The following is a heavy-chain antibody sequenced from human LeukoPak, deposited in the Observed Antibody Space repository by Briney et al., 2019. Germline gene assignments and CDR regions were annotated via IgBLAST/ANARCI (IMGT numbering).Heavy chain of an antibody. CDR1: GYTFTSYD. D-gene: IGHD6-19*01. CDR3: ARGPAVAPLFWFDP. CDR2: MNPNSGNT. V-gene: IGHV1-8*01. J-gene: IGHJ5*02. Sequence: ASVKVSCKASGYTFTSYDINWVRQATGQGLEWMGWMNPNSGNTGYAQKFQGRVTITRDTSASTAYMELSSLRSEDMAVYYCARGPAVAPLFWFDPWGQGTLVTVSS.